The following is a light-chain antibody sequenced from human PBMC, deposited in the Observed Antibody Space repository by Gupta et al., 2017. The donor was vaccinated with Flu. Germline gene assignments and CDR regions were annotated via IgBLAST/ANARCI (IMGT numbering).Light chain of an antibody. J-gene: IGKJ1*01. V-gene: IGKV3-20*01. CDR3: QQYGYSRGT. Sequence: EIVLTQSPGPMSLSPGERATLSCRASQSVGDNYIAWYQQKRGQAPRLLIYGAANRVTGIPERFSGRGSGTDFTLTISRLEPEDFAVYSCQQYGYSRGTFGQGTKIEI. CDR2: GAA. CDR1: QSVGDNY.